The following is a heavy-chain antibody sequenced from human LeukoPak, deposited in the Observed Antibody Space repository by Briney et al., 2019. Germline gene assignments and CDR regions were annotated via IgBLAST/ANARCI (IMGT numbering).Heavy chain of an antibody. Sequence: GGSLRLSCEGSGFTFSSFAMNWVRQAPGKGPEWVASISGNGRDTYYADSVKGQFTISRDSPDNTLYLQMNGLRTDDTAVYYCTKDQEIATIGGYFDSWGQGTLVTVSS. CDR2: ISGNGRDT. V-gene: IGHV3-23*01. CDR1: GFTFSSFA. D-gene: IGHD5-24*01. CDR3: TKDQEIATIGGYFDS. J-gene: IGHJ4*03.